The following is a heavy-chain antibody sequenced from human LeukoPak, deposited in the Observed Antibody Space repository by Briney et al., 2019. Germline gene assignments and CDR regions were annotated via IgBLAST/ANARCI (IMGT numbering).Heavy chain of an antibody. Sequence: ASVKVSCKASGYTFTGYNMHWVRQAPGQGLEWMGWINPNSGGTNYAQKFQGRVTMTRDTSISTAYMELSRLRSDDTAVYYCARVRSRGTYYGSGEYYFEYWGQGTLVTVSS. CDR1: GYTFTGYN. D-gene: IGHD3-10*01. CDR2: INPNSGGT. V-gene: IGHV1-2*02. J-gene: IGHJ4*02. CDR3: ARVRSRGTYYGSGEYYFEY.